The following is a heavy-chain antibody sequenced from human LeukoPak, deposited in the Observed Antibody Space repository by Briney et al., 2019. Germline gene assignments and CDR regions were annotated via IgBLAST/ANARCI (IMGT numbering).Heavy chain of an antibody. CDR2: ISGSGGTT. D-gene: IGHD6-13*01. J-gene: IGHJ4*02. CDR1: GFTFSSYA. Sequence: GGSLRLSCAASGFTFSSYAMNWVRQAPGKGLEWVSAISGSGGTTYYADSVKGRFTISRDNSKNTLYLQMNSLGAEDTAVYYCAKPGYSSSWTHFDYWGQGALVTVSS. CDR3: AKPGYSSSWTHFDY. V-gene: IGHV3-23*01.